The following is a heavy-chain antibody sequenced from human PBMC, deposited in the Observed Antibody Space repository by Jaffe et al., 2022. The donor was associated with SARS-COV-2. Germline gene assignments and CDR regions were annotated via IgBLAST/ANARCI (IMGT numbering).Heavy chain of an antibody. V-gene: IGHV3-48*02. D-gene: IGHD6-19*01. CDR3: ARDRIAVAAPTNWFDP. Sequence: EVQLVESGGGLVQPGGSLRLSCAASGFTFSSYSMNWVRQAPGKGLEWVSYISSSSSTIYYADSVKGRFTISRDNAKNSLYLQMNSLRDEDTAVYYCARDRIAVAAPTNWFDPWGQGTLVTVSS. J-gene: IGHJ5*02. CDR1: GFTFSSYS. CDR2: ISSSSSTI.